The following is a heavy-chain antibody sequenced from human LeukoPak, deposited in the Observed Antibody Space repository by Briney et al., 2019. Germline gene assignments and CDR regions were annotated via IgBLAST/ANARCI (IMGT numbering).Heavy chain of an antibody. CDR3: ARDSGKGDTAHMDV. CDR2: VYTSGST. J-gene: IGHJ6*03. V-gene: IGHV4-4*07. Sequence: PSETLSLTCTVSGGSISSHYWSWIRQPAGKGLEWIGHVYTSGSTNYNPSLKSRVAMSVDTSKNQFSPRLSSVTAADTAVYYCARDSGKGDTAHMDVWGKGTTVTVSS. CDR1: GGSISSHY. D-gene: IGHD1-26*01.